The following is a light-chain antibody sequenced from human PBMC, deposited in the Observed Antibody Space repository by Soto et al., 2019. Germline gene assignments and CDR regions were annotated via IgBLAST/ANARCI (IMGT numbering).Light chain of an antibody. V-gene: IGLV2-14*03. J-gene: IGLJ1*01. CDR1: SSDVGAYNF. CDR2: DVR. Sequence: QSALTQPASVSGSRGQSITISCTGTSSDVGAYNFVSWYQQHPAKLPKLMIFDVRRRPSGVSDRFSGSKSGNTASLTISGLQAEDEGDYYCSSYTSSSTHVFGSGTKLTVL. CDR3: SSYTSSSTHV.